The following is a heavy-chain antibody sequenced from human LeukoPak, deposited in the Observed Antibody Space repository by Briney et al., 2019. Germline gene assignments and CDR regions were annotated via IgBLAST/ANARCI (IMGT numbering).Heavy chain of an antibody. CDR1: GGSFSGYY. Sequence: SETLSLTCALYGGSFSGYYWSWIRQPPGKGLEWIGEINHSGSTNYNPSLKSRVTISVDTSKNQFSLKLSSVTAADTAVYYCARGPYYYGSGSNHNWFDPWGQGTLVTVSS. D-gene: IGHD3-10*01. V-gene: IGHV4-34*01. CDR3: ARGPYYYGSGSNHNWFDP. J-gene: IGHJ5*02. CDR2: INHSGST.